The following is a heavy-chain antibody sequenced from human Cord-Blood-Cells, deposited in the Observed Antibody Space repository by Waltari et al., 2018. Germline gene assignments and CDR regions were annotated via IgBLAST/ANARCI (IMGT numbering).Heavy chain of an antibody. V-gene: IGHV4-39*01. D-gene: IGHD3-10*01. CDR1: GGSISSSSYY. CDR2: IYYSGST. J-gene: IGHJ5*02. Sequence: QLQLQESGPGLVKPSETLSLTCTVSGGSISSSSYYWGWIRQPPGKGLEWIGSIYYSGSTDYNPSLKSRVTISVDTSKNQFSLKLGSVTAADTAVYYCARQVWYGSGSYYNWFDPWGQGTLVTVSS. CDR3: ARQVWYGSGSYYNWFDP.